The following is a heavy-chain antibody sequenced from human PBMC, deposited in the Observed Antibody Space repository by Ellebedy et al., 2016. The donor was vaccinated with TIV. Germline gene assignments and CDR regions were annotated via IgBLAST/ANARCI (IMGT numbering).Heavy chain of an antibody. CDR3: ASWKQRRGFDP. CDR1: GGSISSGGYS. CDR2: IYHSGST. D-gene: IGHD6-25*01. J-gene: IGHJ5*02. V-gene: IGHV4-30-2*01. Sequence: SETLSLTXAVSGGSISSGGYSWSWIRQPPGKGLEWIGYIYHSGSTYYNPSLKSRVTISVDRSKNQFSLKLSSVTAADTAVYYCASWKQRRGFDPWGQGTLVTVSS.